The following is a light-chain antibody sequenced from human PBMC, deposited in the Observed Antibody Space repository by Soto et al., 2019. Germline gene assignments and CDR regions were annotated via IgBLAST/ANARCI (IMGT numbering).Light chain of an antibody. CDR1: SSNIGSNF. CDR2: RNN. Sequence: QLVLTQPPSASGTPGQRVTISCSGSSSNIGSNFVFWYQQLPGTAPKLLIYRNNQRPSGVPDRFSGSKSGTSASLAVSGLRSEDEADYYCAAWDGTLSVWVFGGGTKVTVL. CDR3: AAWDGTLSVWV. J-gene: IGLJ3*02. V-gene: IGLV1-47*01.